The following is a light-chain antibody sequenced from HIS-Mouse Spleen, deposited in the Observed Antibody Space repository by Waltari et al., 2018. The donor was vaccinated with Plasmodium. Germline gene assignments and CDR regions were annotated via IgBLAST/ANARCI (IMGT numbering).Light chain of an antibody. J-gene: IGLJ2*01. V-gene: IGLV3-1*01. CDR2: QDS. CDR3: QAWDSSTVV. Sequence: SYELTQPPSVSVSPGQTASITCSGDKLGYKYACWYQQKPGQSPVLVIYQDSKSPSGIPEGFSGSNSGNTATLTISGTQAMDEADYYCQAWDSSTVVFGGGTKLTVL. CDR1: KLGYKY.